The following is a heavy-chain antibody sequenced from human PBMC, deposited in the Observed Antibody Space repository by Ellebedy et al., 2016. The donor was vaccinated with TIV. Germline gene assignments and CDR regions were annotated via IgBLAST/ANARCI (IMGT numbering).Heavy chain of an antibody. CDR3: ANVYSSTWADS. CDR1: GFTFSNYA. J-gene: IGHJ4*02. D-gene: IGHD6-13*01. V-gene: IGHV3-23*01. CDR2: ISSSGGST. Sequence: GESLKISCAASGFTFSNYAMSWVRQAPGKGLEWVSAISSSGGSTYYAGSVKGRFTISRDNSTDTLYLQMNSLIAEDTAVYYCANVYSSTWADSWGQGTLVTVSS.